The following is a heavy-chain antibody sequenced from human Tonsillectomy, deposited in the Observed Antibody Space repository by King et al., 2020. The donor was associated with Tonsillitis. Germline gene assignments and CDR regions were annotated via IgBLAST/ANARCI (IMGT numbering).Heavy chain of an antibody. J-gene: IGHJ4*02. Sequence: VQLVESGAEVKKPGASVKVSCTASGYTFTSYGISWVRQAPGQGLEWMGWISAYNGNTNYAQILQGRVTMTTDTSTSTAYMELRSLRSDDTAVYYCARASPGYDILTGYYLADYWGQGTLVTVSS. CDR3: ARASPGYDILTGYYLADY. V-gene: IGHV1-18*01. D-gene: IGHD3-9*01. CDR1: GYTFTSYG. CDR2: ISAYNGNT.